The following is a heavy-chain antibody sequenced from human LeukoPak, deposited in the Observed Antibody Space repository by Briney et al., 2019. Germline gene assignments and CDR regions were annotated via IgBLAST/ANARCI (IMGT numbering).Heavy chain of an antibody. J-gene: IGHJ4*02. D-gene: IGHD6-19*01. V-gene: IGHV5-51*01. CDR3: ARTPPDSSGWYYFDY. Sequence: GESLKISCKGSGYSFTSYWIGWVRPMPGKGLEWMGIIYPGDSDTRYSPSFQGQVTISADKSISTAYLQWSSLKASDTAMYYCARTPPDSSGWYYFDYWGQGTLVTVSS. CDR2: IYPGDSDT. CDR1: GYSFTSYW.